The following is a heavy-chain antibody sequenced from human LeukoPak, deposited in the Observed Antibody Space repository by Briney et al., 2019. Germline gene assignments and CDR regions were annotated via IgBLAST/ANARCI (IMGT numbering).Heavy chain of an antibody. J-gene: IGHJ5*02. V-gene: IGHV4-34*01. CDR2: INHSGST. D-gene: IGHD3-10*01. CDR1: GGSFSGYY. Sequence: SETLSLTCAVYGGSFSGYYWSWIRQPPGKGLEWIGEINHSGSTNYNPSLKSRVTISVDTSKNQLSLKLSSVTAADTAVYYCARTIPTYYYGSGSDRPRSPNNWFDPWGQGTLVTVSS. CDR3: ARTIPTYYYGSGSDRPRSPNNWFDP.